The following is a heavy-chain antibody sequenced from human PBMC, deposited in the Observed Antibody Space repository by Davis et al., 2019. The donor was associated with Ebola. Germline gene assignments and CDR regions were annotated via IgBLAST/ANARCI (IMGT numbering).Heavy chain of an antibody. CDR2: IIPILGIA. J-gene: IGHJ4*02. CDR3: ARGPYSSSFDY. D-gene: IGHD6-6*01. V-gene: IGHV1-69*02. Sequence: AASVKVSCKASGGTFSSYTISWVRQAPGQGLEWMGRIIPILGIASYAQKFQGRVTMTRDTSTSTVYMELSSLRSDDTAVYYCARGPYSSSFDYWGQGTLVTVSS. CDR1: GGTFSSYT.